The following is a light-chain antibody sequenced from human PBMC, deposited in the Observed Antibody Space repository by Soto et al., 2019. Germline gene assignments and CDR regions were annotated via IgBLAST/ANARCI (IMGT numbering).Light chain of an antibody. CDR2: GAS. CDR1: QSINSE. Sequence: EIVMTQSPATLSLSPGERAALSCRASQSINSELAWYQQKPGQPPRLLIYGASTRATGVPARFTGSESGSESTLTSSGLYSEDFAVYYCQQGHNWPLTFGQGTRLEIK. CDR3: QQGHNWPLT. J-gene: IGKJ2*01. V-gene: IGKV3-15*01.